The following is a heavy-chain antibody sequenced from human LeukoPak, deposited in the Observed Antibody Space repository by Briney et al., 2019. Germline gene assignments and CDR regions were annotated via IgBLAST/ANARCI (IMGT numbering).Heavy chain of an antibody. Sequence: PGGSLRLSCAASGFTFDDYGMSWVRQAPGKGLEWVSGINWSGGSTGYADSVKGRFTISRHNSKNTLYLQMNSLRAEDTAVYYCARLYGTFLEWSPYFDYWGRGTLVTVSS. V-gene: IGHV3-20*04. CDR2: INWSGGST. J-gene: IGHJ4*02. CDR1: GFTFDDYG. CDR3: ARLYGTFLEWSPYFDY. D-gene: IGHD3-3*02.